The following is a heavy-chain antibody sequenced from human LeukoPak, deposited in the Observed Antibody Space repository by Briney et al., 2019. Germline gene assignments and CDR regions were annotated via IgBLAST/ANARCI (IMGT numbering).Heavy chain of an antibody. CDR2: ISYDGSNE. CDR3: ARDYFCSSTCCSATGAFDI. D-gene: IGHD2-2*01. J-gene: IGHJ3*02. Sequence: GGSLRLSCAASGFTFSIYGMHWVRQAPGKGLEWVAVISYDGSNEYYADSVKGRFTISRDNSKNTLYLQMNSLRPEDAAVYYCARDYFCSSTCCSATGAFDIWGQGTMVTVSS. CDR1: GFTFSIYG. V-gene: IGHV3-30*03.